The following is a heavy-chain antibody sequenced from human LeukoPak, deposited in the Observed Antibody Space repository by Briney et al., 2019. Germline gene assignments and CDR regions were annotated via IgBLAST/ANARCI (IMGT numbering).Heavy chain of an antibody. V-gene: IGHV3-7*01. CDR1: GFTFSSYW. D-gene: IGHD6-19*01. CDR2: IKQDGSEK. Sequence: GGSLRLSCAASGFTFSSYWMSWVRQAPGKGLEGVANIKQDGSEKYYVDSVKGRFTISRDNAKNSLYLQMNSLRAEDTAVYYCARGNLGAVAGLFDYWGQGTLVTVSS. CDR3: ARGNLGAVAGLFDY. J-gene: IGHJ4*02.